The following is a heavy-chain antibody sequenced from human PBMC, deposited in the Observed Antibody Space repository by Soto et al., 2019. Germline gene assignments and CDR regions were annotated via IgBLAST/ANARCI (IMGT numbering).Heavy chain of an antibody. CDR1: GGTFSSYT. V-gene: IGHV1-69*02. D-gene: IGHD6-13*01. Sequence: ASVKVSWKASGGTFSSYTISWVRQAPGQGLEWMGRIIPILGIANYAQKFQGRVTITADKSTSTAYMELSSLRSEDTAVYYCAGSMGIAAAGPGNYYFDYWGQGTLVTVSS. CDR2: IIPILGIA. J-gene: IGHJ4*02. CDR3: AGSMGIAAAGPGNYYFDY.